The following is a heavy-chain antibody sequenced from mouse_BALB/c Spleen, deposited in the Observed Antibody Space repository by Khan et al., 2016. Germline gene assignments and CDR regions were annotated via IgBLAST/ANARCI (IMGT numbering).Heavy chain of an antibody. CDR1: GYSITSDYA. J-gene: IGHJ1*01. CDR3: ARAPRRGYFDV. D-gene: IGHD3-1*01. CDR2: ISYSGST. V-gene: IGHV3-2*02. Sequence: EVQLQESGPGLVKPSQSLSLTCTVTGYSITSDYAWNWIRQFPGNKLEWMGYISYSGSTSYNPSLKSRISITRDTSKNQFFLQLNSVTTEDTATYYCARAPRRGYFDVWGAGTTVTVSS.